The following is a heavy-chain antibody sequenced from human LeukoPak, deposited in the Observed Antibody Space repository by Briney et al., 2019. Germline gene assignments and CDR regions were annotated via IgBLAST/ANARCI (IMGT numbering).Heavy chain of an antibody. Sequence: GGSLRLSCAASGFTFSSYAMSWVRQAPGKGLEWVSAISGSGGSTYYADSVKGRFTISRDNSKNTLYLQMNSLRAEDTAVYYCAKDYYYDSSGYLSHFDYWGQGTLVTVSS. CDR3: AKDYYYDSSGYLSHFDY. J-gene: IGHJ4*02. D-gene: IGHD3-22*01. CDR2: ISGSGGST. CDR1: GFTFSSYA. V-gene: IGHV3-23*01.